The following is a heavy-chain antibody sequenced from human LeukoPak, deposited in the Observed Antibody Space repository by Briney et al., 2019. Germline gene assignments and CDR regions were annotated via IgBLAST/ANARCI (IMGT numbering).Heavy chain of an antibody. CDR3: ARPRGCGTSRCNNFDY. J-gene: IGHJ4*02. V-gene: IGHV3-30*04. D-gene: IGHD2-21*01. Sequence: GGSLRLSCAASGFTFSSYAMHWVRQAPGKGLEWVAVISYDGSNKYYADSVKGRFTISRDNSKNTLYLQMNSLRAEDTAVYYCARPRGCGTSRCNNFDYWGQGTLVTVSS. CDR2: ISYDGSNK. CDR1: GFTFSSYA.